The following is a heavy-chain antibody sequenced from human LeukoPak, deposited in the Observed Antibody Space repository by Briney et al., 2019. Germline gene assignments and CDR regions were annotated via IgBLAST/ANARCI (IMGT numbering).Heavy chain of an antibody. CDR2: IFHNGNT. V-gene: IGHV4-59*01. CDR3: ARGGYYYLDV. Sequence: SETLSLTCTVSDGSMSPYYWSWIRQSAGKGLEWIAYIFHNGNTKYNPSLWSRITISIDTSRNQVFLNLNSVTAADTAVYYCARGGYYYLDVWGKGTTVTVSS. J-gene: IGHJ6*03. CDR1: DGSMSPYY.